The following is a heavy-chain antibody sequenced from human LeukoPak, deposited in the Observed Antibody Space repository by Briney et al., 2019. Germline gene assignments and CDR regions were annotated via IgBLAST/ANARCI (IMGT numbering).Heavy chain of an antibody. CDR1: GFILSTYS. J-gene: IGHJ5*02. CDR3: ARDYDSSGYYQFDP. V-gene: IGHV3-48*04. Sequence: GGSLRLSCTASGFILSTYSLNWVRQAPGKGLEWVSYVSSSSNPIYYADSVKGRFTISRDNAKNTLYLQMNSLRAEDTAVYYCARDYDSSGYYQFDPWGQGTLVTVSS. CDR2: VSSSSNPI. D-gene: IGHD3-22*01.